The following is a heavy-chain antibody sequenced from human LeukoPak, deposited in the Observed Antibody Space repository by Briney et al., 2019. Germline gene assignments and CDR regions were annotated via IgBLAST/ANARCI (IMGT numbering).Heavy chain of an antibody. J-gene: IGHJ4*02. CDR2: INHSGST. CDR3: ARGRYLTTGGGAAAGFLDY. V-gene: IGHV4-34*01. Sequence: SETLSLTCAVYGGSFSGYYWSWIRQPPGKGLEWIGEINHSGSTNYNPSLKSRVTISVDTSKNQFSLRLSSVTAADTAVYYCARGRYLTTGGGAAAGFLDYWGQGTLVTVSS. D-gene: IGHD6-13*01. CDR1: GGSFSGYY.